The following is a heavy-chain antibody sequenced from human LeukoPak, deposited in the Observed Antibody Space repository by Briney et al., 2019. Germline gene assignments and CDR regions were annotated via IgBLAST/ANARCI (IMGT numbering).Heavy chain of an antibody. J-gene: IGHJ3*02. V-gene: IGHV4-39*01. CDR3: ARQYVDTAMDYHAFDI. CDR2: IYYSVST. D-gene: IGHD5-18*01. Sequence: TETLLLTCTVPGGSISSSSYYWGWIRQPPGNGLDWLVSIYYSVSTYYNLSLKSRVNISIDTSKNQFSRKLSSVNIADTALYYCARQYVDTAMDYHAFDIRGQGTMVTVSS. CDR1: GGSISSSSYY.